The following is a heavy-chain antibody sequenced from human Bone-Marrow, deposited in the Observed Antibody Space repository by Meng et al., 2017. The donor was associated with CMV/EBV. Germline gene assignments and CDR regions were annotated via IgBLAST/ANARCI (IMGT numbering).Heavy chain of an antibody. Sequence: ASVKVSCKASGYTFTGHYMHWVRQAPGQGLEWMGSINPNSGGTTYAQKFQGRVTMSRDTSISIGYMEVNRLRSDDTAVYYCARGSPRRAKYSSTWYDSFAIWGQG. V-gene: IGHV1-2*02. CDR3: ARGSPRRAKYSSTWYDSFAI. D-gene: IGHD6-13*01. CDR2: INPNSGGT. J-gene: IGHJ3*02. CDR1: GYTFTGHY.